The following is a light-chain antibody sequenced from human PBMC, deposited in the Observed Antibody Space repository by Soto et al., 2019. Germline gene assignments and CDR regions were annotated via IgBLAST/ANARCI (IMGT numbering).Light chain of an antibody. CDR1: QSVSSS. CDR3: QQYNNWPPNT. CDR2: GAS. Sequence: EIVLTQSPGTLSLSPGERATLSCRASQSVSSSYVAWYQQKPGQPPRLLIYGASTRATGIPARFSGSGSGTEFTLTISSLQSEDFAVYYCQQYNNWPPNTFGQGTKVDIK. V-gene: IGKV3-15*01. J-gene: IGKJ1*01.